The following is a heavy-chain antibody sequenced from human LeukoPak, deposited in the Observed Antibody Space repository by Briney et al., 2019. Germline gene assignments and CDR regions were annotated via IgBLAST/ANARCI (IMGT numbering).Heavy chain of an antibody. J-gene: IGHJ4*02. CDR1: GFTFTSYA. Sequence: GGSLRLSCAASGFTFTSYAMTWVRQAPGKGLEWVSAISGSGGSTYYADSVKGRFTISRDNSKNTLYLQMNSLRAEDTAVYYCAKDLLYYYDSSGYYSSLLEDDYWGQGTLVTVSS. CDR3: AKDLLYYYDSSGYYSSLLEDDY. D-gene: IGHD3-22*01. CDR2: ISGSGGST. V-gene: IGHV3-23*01.